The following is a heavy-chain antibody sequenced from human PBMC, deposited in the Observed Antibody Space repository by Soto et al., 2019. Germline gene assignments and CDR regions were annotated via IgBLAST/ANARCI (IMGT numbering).Heavy chain of an antibody. J-gene: IGHJ4*02. CDR1: GASVSSESYF. CDR2: IYHNGNT. V-gene: IGHV4-61*01. CDR3: ARVDGSGTYSLFDY. Sequence: SETLSLTCTVSGASVSSESYFWSWIRQPPGKGLEWIGYIYHNGNTDYSPSLKSRVTISLDTSKNQFSLKLSSVTATDTAVYFCARVDGSGTYSLFDYWGQGTLVTVSS. D-gene: IGHD3-10*01.